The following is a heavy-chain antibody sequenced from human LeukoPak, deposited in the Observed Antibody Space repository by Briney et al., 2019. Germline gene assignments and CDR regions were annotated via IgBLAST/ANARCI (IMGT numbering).Heavy chain of an antibody. D-gene: IGHD2/OR15-2a*01. V-gene: IGHV1-2*02. CDR3: ARDRLGNIDYLPI. CDR1: GYTFTDYY. J-gene: IGHJ4*02. Sequence: VSCMASGYTFTDYYVHWVRQAPGQGLEWMGGINPYSGNTIYEQKFQGRVTMTRDTAISTAYMELSSLRSDDTAVFYCARDRLGNIDYLPIWGRGTLVTVLS. CDR2: INPYSGNT.